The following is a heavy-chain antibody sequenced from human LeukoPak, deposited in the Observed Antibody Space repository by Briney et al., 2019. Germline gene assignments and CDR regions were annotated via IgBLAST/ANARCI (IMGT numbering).Heavy chain of an antibody. CDR1: GGSISSSSYY. D-gene: IGHD6-6*01. V-gene: IGHV4-39*07. J-gene: IGHJ4*02. CDR3: AREQTPFRIAAFDY. CDR2: IYYSGST. Sequence: PSQTLSLTCTVSGGSISSSSYYWGWIRQPPGKGLEWIGSIYYSGSTYYNPSLKNRVTISVDTSKNQFSLKLSSVTAADTAVHYCAREQTPFRIAAFDYWGQGTLVTVSS.